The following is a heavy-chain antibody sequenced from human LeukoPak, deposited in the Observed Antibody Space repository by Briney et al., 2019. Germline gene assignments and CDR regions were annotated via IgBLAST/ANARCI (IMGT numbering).Heavy chain of an antibody. J-gene: IGHJ4*02. V-gene: IGHV3-23*01. CDR2: ISGSGGST. CDR3: ARAILSSSWIFDY. D-gene: IGHD6-13*01. CDR1: GFTFSSYW. Sequence: GGSLRLSCTASGFTFSSYWMNWVRQAPGKGLEWVSAISGSGGSTYYADSVKGRFTISRDNSKNTLYLQMNSLRAEDTAVYYCARAILSSSWIFDYWGQGTLVTVSS.